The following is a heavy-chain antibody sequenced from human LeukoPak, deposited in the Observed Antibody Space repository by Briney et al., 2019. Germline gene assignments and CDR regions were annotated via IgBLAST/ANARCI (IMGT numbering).Heavy chain of an antibody. CDR3: ASLIVGATISFDY. V-gene: IGHV3-30*04. CDR2: ISYDGSNK. D-gene: IGHD1-26*01. Sequence: PGGSLRLSCTASGFTFGDYAMHWVRQAPGKGLEWVAVISYDGSNKYYADSVKGRFTISRDNSKNTLYLQMNSLRAEDTAVYYCASLIVGATISFDYWGQGTLVTVSS. J-gene: IGHJ4*02. CDR1: GFTFGDYA.